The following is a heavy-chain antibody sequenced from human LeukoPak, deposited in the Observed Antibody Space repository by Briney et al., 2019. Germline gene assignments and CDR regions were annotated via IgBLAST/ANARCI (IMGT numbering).Heavy chain of an antibody. V-gene: IGHV4-59*01. CDR2: IYYSGST. CDR3: ASFNWLSHFDY. J-gene: IGHJ4*02. D-gene: IGHD3-22*01. CDR1: GXSISSYY. Sequence: SETLSLTWTVSGXSISSYYGSWIRQPPGKGLEWIGYIYYSGSTNYNPSLKSRVTISVDTSKNQFSLKLSSVTAADTAVYYCASFNWLSHFDYWGQGALVTVSS.